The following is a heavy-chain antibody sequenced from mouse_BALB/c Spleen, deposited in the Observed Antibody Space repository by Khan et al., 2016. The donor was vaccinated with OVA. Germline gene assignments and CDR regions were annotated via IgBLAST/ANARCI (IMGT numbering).Heavy chain of an antibody. CDR1: GYSITSGYG. CDR2: ISYSGST. D-gene: IGHD1-2*01. V-gene: IGHV3-2*02. Sequence: EVQLQESGPGLVKPSQSLSLTCTVTGYSITSGYGWNWIRQFPGNKLEWMGYISYSGSTNSNPSLKSRISITRDTSKNQLFLQLNSVSNEDTATYYCARTARIKYWGQGTTLTVSS. CDR3: ARTARIKY. J-gene: IGHJ2*01.